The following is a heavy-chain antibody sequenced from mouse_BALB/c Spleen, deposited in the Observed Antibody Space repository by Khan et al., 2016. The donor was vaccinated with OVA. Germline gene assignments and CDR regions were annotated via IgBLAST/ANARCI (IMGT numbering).Heavy chain of an antibody. V-gene: IGHV5-15*02. J-gene: IGHJ4*01. CDR3: ARSCAMDY. Sequence: EVELVESGGGLVQPGGSRKLSCAASGFTFSDYGMAWVRQAPGKGPEWVGIISNLAYSNYYADTVTGRFTITTENAKYTLYLEMRSLRSEDTASYYCARSCAMDYWGQGTSVTVSS. CDR2: ISNLAYSN. CDR1: GFTFSDYG.